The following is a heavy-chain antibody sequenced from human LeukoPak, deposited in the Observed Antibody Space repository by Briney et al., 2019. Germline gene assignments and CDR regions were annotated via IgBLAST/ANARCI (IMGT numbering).Heavy chain of an antibody. CDR1: GYSFSNYW. CDR3: ARQMDTAMAQNL. D-gene: IGHD5-18*01. CDR2: IYPGDSDT. V-gene: IGHV5-51*01. J-gene: IGHJ4*02. Sequence: GESLKISCKGSGYSFSNYWIGWVRQMPGKGLEWMGIIYPGDSDTRYSPSFQGQVTISADKSINTAYLQWSSLKASDTAMYYCARQMDTAMAQNLWGQGTLVTVSS.